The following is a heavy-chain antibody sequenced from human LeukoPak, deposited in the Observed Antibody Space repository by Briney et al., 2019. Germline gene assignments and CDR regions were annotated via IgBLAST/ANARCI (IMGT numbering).Heavy chain of an antibody. CDR2: IKQDGSEK. V-gene: IGHV3-7*01. J-gene: IGHJ4*02. CDR3: ARDFSGSFDY. D-gene: IGHD1-26*01. Sequence: GGSLRLSCAASGFTVSSNYMSWVRQAPGKGLEWVANIKQDGSEKYYVDSAKGRFTISRDNTKNSLYLQMNSLRAEDTAVYYCARDFSGSFDYWGQGTLVTVSS. CDR1: GFTVSSNY.